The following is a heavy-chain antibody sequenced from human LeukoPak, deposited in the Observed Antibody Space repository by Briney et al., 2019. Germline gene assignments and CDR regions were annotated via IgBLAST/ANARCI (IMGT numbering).Heavy chain of an antibody. D-gene: IGHD2-15*01. Sequence: ASVKVSCKASGYTFTDYYMHWVRQAPGQGLEWMGWINANGGDTTYAQKFQGRVTMTRDTSISTAYMELSRLRSDDTAVYYCARDSADIEVVVAADFFDYWGQGTLVTVSS. J-gene: IGHJ4*02. CDR3: ARDSADIEVVVAADFFDY. CDR1: GYTFTDYY. V-gene: IGHV1-2*02. CDR2: INANGGDT.